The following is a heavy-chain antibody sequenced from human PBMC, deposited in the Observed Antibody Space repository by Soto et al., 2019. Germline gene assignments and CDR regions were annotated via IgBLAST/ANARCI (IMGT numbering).Heavy chain of an antibody. V-gene: IGHV4-59*01. Sequence: SETLSLTCTVSGGSISSYYWSWIRQPPGKGLEWIGYIYYSGSTNYNPSLKSRVTISVDTSKNQFSLKLSSVTAADTAVYYCARTIAVAGIGMNRGWDYYYYGMDVWGQGTPVTVSS. D-gene: IGHD6-19*01. CDR1: GGSISSYY. CDR3: ARTIAVAGIGMNRGWDYYYYGMDV. J-gene: IGHJ6*02. CDR2: IYYSGST.